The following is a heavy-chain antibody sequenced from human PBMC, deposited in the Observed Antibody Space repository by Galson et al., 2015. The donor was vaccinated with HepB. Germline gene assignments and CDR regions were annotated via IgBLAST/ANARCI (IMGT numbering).Heavy chain of an antibody. V-gene: IGHV3-21*01. CDR1: GYTFKSYA. CDR2: ISSSSSYI. J-gene: IGHJ4*02. Sequence: SLRLSCAGSGYTFKSYAMNWVRQAPGKGLEWVSSISSSSSYIYYADSVKGRFTISRDNAKNSLYLQMNSLRAEDTAVYYCARVKGQNYFDYWGQGTLVTVSS. CDR3: ARVKGQNYFDY.